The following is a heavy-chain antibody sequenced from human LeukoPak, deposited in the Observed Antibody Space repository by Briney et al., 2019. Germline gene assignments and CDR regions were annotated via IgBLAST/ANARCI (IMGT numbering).Heavy chain of an antibody. CDR3: VKDRWQHREGFHAFDI. V-gene: IGHV3-30*02. Sequence: PGGSLRLSCAASGFRFSTFGMHWVRQAPGKGLEWVAFIRYDGSKKYYGDSVKGRFTISRDNSKNTLSLPMSSLRPEDTAVYYCVKDRWQHREGFHAFDIWGQGTFVRVSS. J-gene: IGHJ3*02. CDR1: GFRFSTFG. CDR2: IRYDGSKK. D-gene: IGHD4-23*01.